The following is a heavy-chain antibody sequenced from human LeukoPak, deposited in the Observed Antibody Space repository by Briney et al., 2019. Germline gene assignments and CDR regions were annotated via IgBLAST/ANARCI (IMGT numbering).Heavy chain of an antibody. CDR1: GGSFSGYY. V-gene: IGHV4-34*01. J-gene: IGHJ4*02. Sequence: PSETLSLTCAVYGGSFSGYYWSWIRQPPGKGLEWIGEINHSGSTNYNPSLKSRVTISVDTSKNQFSLKLSSVTAADTAVYYYARERDSGTDYWGQGTLVTVSS. CDR2: INHSGST. D-gene: IGHD1-26*01. CDR3: ARERDSGTDY.